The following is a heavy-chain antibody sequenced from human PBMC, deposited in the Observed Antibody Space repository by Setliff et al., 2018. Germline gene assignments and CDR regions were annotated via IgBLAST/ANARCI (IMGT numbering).Heavy chain of an antibody. CDR1: GGSFSGYY. V-gene: IGHV4-34*01. CDR3: ARGRNIEARLLDS. D-gene: IGHD6-6*01. CDR2: INHSGST. J-gene: IGHJ4*02. Sequence: SETLSLTCAVYGGSFSGYYWTWIRQPPGKGLEWIGEINHSGSTNYNPSLKSRVTISIDTSKNQFSLNLRSVTAADTAVYYCARGRNIEARLLDSWGQGNLVTVSS.